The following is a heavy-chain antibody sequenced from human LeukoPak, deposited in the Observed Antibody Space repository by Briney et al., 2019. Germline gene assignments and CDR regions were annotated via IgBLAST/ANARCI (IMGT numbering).Heavy chain of an antibody. J-gene: IGHJ5*02. D-gene: IGHD3-22*01. CDR3: ALTRITMIVVVIPWFDP. CDR1: VGSTSSSSYY. CDR2: IYYSGST. V-gene: IGHV4-39*01. Sequence: NPSETLSLTCTVSVGSTSSSSYYWGWIRQPPGKGLEWIGSIYYSGSTYYNPSLKSRVTISVDTSKNQFSLKLSSVTAADTAVYYCALTRITMIVVVIPWFDPWGQGTLVTVSS.